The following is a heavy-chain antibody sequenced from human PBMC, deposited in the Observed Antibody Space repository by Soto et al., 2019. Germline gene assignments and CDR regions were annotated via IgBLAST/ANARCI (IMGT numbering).Heavy chain of an antibody. V-gene: IGHV1-2*02. CDR1: GCSFTGYY. CDR2: INAHSGGT. Sequence: ASVKVSCKASGCSFTGYYMHWLRQASGRGLEWMGCINAHSGGTEYAQKFQGRVTLTRDTSIATAYLTRTSLTSDDTALYYCAKDGTRQLGYWLDPWG. D-gene: IGHD6-6*01. J-gene: IGHJ5*02. CDR3: AKDGTRQLGYWLDP.